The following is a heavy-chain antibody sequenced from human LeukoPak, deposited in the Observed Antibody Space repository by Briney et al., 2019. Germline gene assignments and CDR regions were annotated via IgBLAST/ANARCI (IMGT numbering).Heavy chain of an antibody. D-gene: IGHD3-22*01. CDR1: GYTFTSYY. J-gene: IGHJ3*02. CDR3: ARSSYYYDSSGYLPAYAFDI. CDR2: INPSGGST. Sequence: ASVKVSCKASGYTFTSYYMHWVRQAPGQGLEWMGIINPSGGSTSYAQKFQGRVTMTRDTSTSTVYMELSSLRSEDTAVYYCARSSYYYDSSGYLPAYAFDIWGQGTMVTVSS. V-gene: IGHV1-46*01.